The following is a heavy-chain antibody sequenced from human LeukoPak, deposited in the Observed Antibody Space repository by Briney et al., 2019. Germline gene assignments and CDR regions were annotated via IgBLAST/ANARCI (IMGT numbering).Heavy chain of an antibody. CDR3: ARSEIDDYSRY. Sequence: SETLSLTCTVSGGSISSYYWSWIRQPPGKGLEWIGYIYYSGSTNYNPSLKSRVTLSVDTSKNQFSLKMKTVTVADTAVYYCARSEIDDYSRYWGQGTRVIVSS. CDR2: IYYSGST. CDR1: GGSISSYY. J-gene: IGHJ4*02. V-gene: IGHV4-59*08. D-gene: IGHD3-16*01.